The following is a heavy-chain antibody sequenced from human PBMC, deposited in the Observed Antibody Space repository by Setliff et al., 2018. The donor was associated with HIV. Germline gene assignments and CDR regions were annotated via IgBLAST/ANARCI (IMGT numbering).Heavy chain of an antibody. CDR3: ARNPCSGGSCPDAFDI. CDR2: IIPISGTA. V-gene: IGHV1-69*05. Sequence: SVKVSCKASGGTFSNYGMSWVRQAPGQGLEWMGGIIPISGTANYAQKFQGRLTMTRDTSTNTVYMELSSLRSEDTAVYYCARNPCSGGSCPDAFDIWGQGTMVTVSS. D-gene: IGHD2-15*01. J-gene: IGHJ3*02. CDR1: GGTFSNYG.